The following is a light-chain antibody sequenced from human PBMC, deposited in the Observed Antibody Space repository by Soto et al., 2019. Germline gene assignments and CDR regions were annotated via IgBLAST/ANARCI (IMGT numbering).Light chain of an antibody. CDR1: QGISNY. CDR2: AAS. J-gene: IGKJ1*01. CDR3: QKYNSAPRT. V-gene: IGKV1-27*01. Sequence: DIQMTQSPSSLSASVGDRVTITCRASQGISNYLAWYQQKPGKVPKLLIYAASTLQSGVPSRFSGSGSGTDLTLTISSLQPEDDATYYCQKYNSAPRTFGQGTKVEIK.